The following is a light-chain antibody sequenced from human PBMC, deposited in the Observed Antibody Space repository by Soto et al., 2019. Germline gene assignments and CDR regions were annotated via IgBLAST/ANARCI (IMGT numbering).Light chain of an antibody. V-gene: IGLV2-14*01. CDR3: QSYDSSFSGSGV. Sequence: QSALTQPASVSGSPGQSITISCTGTSSDVGGYNYVSWYQQHPGKAPKLMIYEVSNRPSGVSNHFSGSKSANTASLTISGLQAEDEADYYCQSYDSSFSGSGVFGTGTKVTVL. J-gene: IGLJ1*01. CDR1: SSDVGGYNY. CDR2: EVS.